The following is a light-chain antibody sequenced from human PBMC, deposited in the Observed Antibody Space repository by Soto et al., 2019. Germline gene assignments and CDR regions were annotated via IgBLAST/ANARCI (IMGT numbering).Light chain of an antibody. Sequence: QSVLTQPPSASGSPGQSVTISFTGTSSDVGGYNYVSWYKQHPGKAPELIIYEVSKRPSGVPDRFSGSKSGNTASLTVSGLQAEDEADYYCNSDAGGNNFVVFGTGTKVTVL. CDR3: NSDAGGNNFVV. J-gene: IGLJ1*01. V-gene: IGLV2-8*01. CDR1: SSDVGGYNY. CDR2: EVS.